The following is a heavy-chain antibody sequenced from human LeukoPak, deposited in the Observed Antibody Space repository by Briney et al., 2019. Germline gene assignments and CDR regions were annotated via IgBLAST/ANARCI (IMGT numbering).Heavy chain of an antibody. Sequence: SETLSLTCTVSGYSISSGYYWGWIRQPPGKGLEWIGYIYYSGSTNYNPSLKSRVTISVDTSKNQFSLKLSSVTAADTAVYYCARVRLVRAAGRYMDVWGKGTTVTVSS. CDR1: GYSISSGYY. CDR2: IYYSGST. D-gene: IGHD6-13*01. V-gene: IGHV4-61*01. CDR3: ARVRLVRAAGRYMDV. J-gene: IGHJ6*03.